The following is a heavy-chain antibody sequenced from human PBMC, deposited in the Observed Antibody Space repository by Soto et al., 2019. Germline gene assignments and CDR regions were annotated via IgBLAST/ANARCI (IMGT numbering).Heavy chain of an antibody. J-gene: IGHJ6*02. V-gene: IGHV3-48*02. D-gene: IGHD4-4*01. Sequence: VGSLRLSCAASGFTFSSYSMNWVRQAPGKGLEWVSYISSSSSTIYYADSVKGRFTISRDNAKNSLYLQMNSLRDEDTAVYYCARDEGPLTTWAYYYYGMDVWGQGTTVTVS. CDR3: ARDEGPLTTWAYYYYGMDV. CDR2: ISSSSSTI. CDR1: GFTFSSYS.